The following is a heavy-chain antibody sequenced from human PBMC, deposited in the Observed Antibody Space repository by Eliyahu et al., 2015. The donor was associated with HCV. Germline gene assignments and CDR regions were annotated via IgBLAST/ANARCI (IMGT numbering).Heavy chain of an antibody. Sequence: VQPGGSLRLPCAASGFTFSTYAMSWVRQAPGKGLEWVSIISGSGGSSYYADSVKGRFTISRDNSKNTLYLEMNSLRAEDTAVYYCAKLRGWIQHIDYWGQGSLVIVSS. D-gene: IGHD5-18*01. CDR3: AKLRGWIQHIDY. J-gene: IGHJ4*02. CDR2: ISGSGGSS. CDR1: GFTFSTYA. V-gene: IGHV3-23*01.